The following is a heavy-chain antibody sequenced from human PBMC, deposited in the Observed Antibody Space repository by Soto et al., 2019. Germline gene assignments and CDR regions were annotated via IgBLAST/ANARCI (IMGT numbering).Heavy chain of an antibody. Sequence: GSLRLSCAAPGFTFDDYRLSWVRQAPGKGLEWVSYISSSSSTIYYADSVKGRFTISRDNAKNSLYLQMNSLRDEDTAVYYCARGYCSSTSCPEYFQHWGQGTLVTVSS. CDR3: ARGYCSSTSCPEYFQH. J-gene: IGHJ1*01. V-gene: IGHV3-48*02. CDR2: ISSSSSTI. CDR1: GFTFDDYR. D-gene: IGHD2-2*01.